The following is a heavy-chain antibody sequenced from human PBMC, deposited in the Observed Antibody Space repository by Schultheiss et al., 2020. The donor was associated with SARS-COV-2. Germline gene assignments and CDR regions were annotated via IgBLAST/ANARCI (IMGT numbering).Heavy chain of an antibody. V-gene: IGHV4-39*01. CDR3: AIDPLICSGGSCYPSHFDY. Sequence: SETLSLTCTVSGGSISSSSYYWGWIRQPPGKGLEWIGSIYYSGSTYYNPSLKSRVTISVDTSKNQFSLKLSSVTAADTAVYYCAIDPLICSGGSCYPSHFDYWGQGTLVTVSS. J-gene: IGHJ4*02. CDR1: GGSISSSSYY. D-gene: IGHD2-15*01. CDR2: IYYSGST.